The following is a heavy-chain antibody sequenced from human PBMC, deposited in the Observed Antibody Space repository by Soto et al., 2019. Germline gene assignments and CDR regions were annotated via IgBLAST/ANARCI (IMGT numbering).Heavy chain of an antibody. CDR2: ISFDGTKE. J-gene: IGHJ6*02. Sequence: QLVESGGRGVQPGRSLRLSCEASEFTFSSYAMHWVRQAPGRGLEWVALISFDGTKEYHADSVKGRFIISRDNSKSMVYLQMDSLRPDDTAIYYCARPIPRWSYHYGMDVWGQGTTVTVSS. CDR1: EFTFSSYA. CDR3: ARPIPRWSYHYGMDV. D-gene: IGHD2-15*01. V-gene: IGHV3-30*03.